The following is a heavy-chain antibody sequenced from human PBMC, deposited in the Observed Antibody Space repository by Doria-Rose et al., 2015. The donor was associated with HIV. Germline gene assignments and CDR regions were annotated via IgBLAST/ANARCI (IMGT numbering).Heavy chain of an antibody. D-gene: IGHD3-22*01. CDR2: ITVYNGHT. CDR1: GYTFTNYG. Sequence: QVQLVQSGAEVKKPGASVRVSCKASGYTFTNYGLAWVRQAPGQGLEWMGWITVYNGHTSYAQKFHDIVTMTTDASTRTAYLEVRILGSDATAVYYCARKPRFYYDTAAWFDCWGQGTLGTVSS. J-gene: IGHJ5*01. CDR3: ARKPRFYYDTAAWFDC. V-gene: IGHV1-18*01.